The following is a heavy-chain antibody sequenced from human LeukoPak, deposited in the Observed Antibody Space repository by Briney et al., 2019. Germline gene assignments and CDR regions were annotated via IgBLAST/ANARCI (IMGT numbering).Heavy chain of an antibody. Sequence: SETLSLTCTVSGGSFSNYYWSWIRQPPGKRLEFVGYIYYTGSTNYNPSLKSRVTISVDTSNNQFSLKLTSVTAADTAVYYCARGARGHSGYAWLDYWGQGTLVTVSS. J-gene: IGHJ4*02. V-gene: IGHV4-59*01. CDR2: IYYTGST. D-gene: IGHD5-12*01. CDR3: ARGARGHSGYAWLDY. CDR1: GGSFSNYY.